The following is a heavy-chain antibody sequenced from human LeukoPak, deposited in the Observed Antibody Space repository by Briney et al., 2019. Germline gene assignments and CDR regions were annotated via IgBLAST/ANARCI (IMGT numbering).Heavy chain of an antibody. CDR3: ARGREEMGDGYNYFDY. V-gene: IGHV4-34*01. D-gene: IGHD5-24*01. CDR1: GGSFSGYY. Sequence: SETLSLTCAVYGGSFSGYYWSWIRQPPGKGLEWIGEINHSGSTNYNPSLKSRVTISVDTSKNQFSLKLSSVTAADTAMYYCARGREEMGDGYNYFDYWGQGILVTVSS. CDR2: INHSGST. J-gene: IGHJ4*02.